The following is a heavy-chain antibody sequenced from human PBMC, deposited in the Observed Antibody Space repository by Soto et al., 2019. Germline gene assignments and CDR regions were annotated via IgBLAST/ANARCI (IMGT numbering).Heavy chain of an antibody. J-gene: IGHJ4*02. CDR1: GFTFSSYA. Sequence: GGSLRLSCAASGFTFSSYAMSWVRQAPGKGLEWVSAISGSGGSTYYADSVKGRFTSSRDNSKNTLYLQMNSLRAEDTAVYYCAKDSGSIGSSWYSDYWGQGTLVTVSS. D-gene: IGHD6-13*01. V-gene: IGHV3-23*01. CDR3: AKDSGSIGSSWYSDY. CDR2: ISGSGGST.